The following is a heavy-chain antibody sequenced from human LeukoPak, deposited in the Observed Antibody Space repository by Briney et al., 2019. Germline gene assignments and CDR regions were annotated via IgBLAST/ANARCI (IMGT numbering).Heavy chain of an antibody. CDR1: GGTFSSYA. D-gene: IGHD2-2*01. CDR3: ARARYCSSSSCYGPEDDAFDI. J-gene: IGHJ3*02. CDR2: IIPIFGTA. V-gene: IGHV1-69*01. Sequence: KVSCKASGGTFSSYAIGWVRQAPGQGLEWMGGIIPIFGTANYAQKFQGRVTITADESTSTAYMELSSLRSEDTAVYYCARARYCSSSSCYGPEDDAFDIWGQGTMVTVSS.